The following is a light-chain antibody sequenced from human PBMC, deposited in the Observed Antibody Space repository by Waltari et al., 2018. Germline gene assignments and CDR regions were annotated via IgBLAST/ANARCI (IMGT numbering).Light chain of an antibody. Sequence: QSVLTPAPSVFGAPGQRVPLSCSGGSSNLGAGYALHWYQQLPGTAPKLLIYGNDNRSSGVPDRFAASKSGTSASLAITGVQADDEAIYFCQSYDDSLRASVFGGGARLTVL. CDR3: QSYDDSLRASV. CDR2: GND. V-gene: IGLV1-40*01. J-gene: IGLJ2*01. CDR1: SSNLGAGYA.